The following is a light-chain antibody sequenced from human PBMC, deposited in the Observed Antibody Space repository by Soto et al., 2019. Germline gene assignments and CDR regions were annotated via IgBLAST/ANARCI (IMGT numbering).Light chain of an antibody. CDR1: QSLLHSNGYKY. CDR3: MQGLQTPS. Sequence: VMTQSPLSLPVTPGEPASISCRSSQSLLHSNGYKYLDWYLQKPGQSPQLLIYLGSNRASGVPDRFSGSGSGTDFTLEISRVEAEDVGVYYCMQGLQTPSFGQGTKLEIK. V-gene: IGKV2-28*01. J-gene: IGKJ2*01. CDR2: LGS.